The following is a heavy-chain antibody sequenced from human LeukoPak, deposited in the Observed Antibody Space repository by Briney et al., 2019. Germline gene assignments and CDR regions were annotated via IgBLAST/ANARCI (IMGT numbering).Heavy chain of an antibody. CDR1: GFTLSDHN. J-gene: IGHJ3*02. CDR2: SRKRGNKYVT. D-gene: IGHD5-18*01. Sequence: GGSLRLFCVASGFTLSDHNMDWVRQATGKGLEWVGRSRKRGNKYVTENAASVKGRFNISRDDSKNSLYLQMNSLRTEDTAVYYCAREGYNYGADAFDIWGQGTMVTVSS. V-gene: IGHV3-72*01. CDR3: AREGYNYGADAFDI.